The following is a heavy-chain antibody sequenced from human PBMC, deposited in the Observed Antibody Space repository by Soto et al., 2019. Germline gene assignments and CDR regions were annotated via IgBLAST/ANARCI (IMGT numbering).Heavy chain of an antibody. V-gene: IGHV4-59*08. J-gene: IGHJ4*02. D-gene: IGHD6-13*01. Sequence: QVQLHESGPGLVKPSETLSLTCTVSGGSISSYYWSWIRQPPGKGLEWIGYIYYSGSTNYNPSLKRRVTISVDTSKNQFSMKLSSVTAADTAVYYCARSWGDYFDYWGQGTRVTVSS. CDR2: IYYSGST. CDR1: GGSISSYY. CDR3: ARSWGDYFDY.